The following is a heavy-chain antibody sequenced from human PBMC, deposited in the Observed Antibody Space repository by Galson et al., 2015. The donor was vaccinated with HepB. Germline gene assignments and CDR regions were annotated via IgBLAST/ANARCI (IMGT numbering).Heavy chain of an antibody. CDR3: ARVGGYSGYAHFDY. CDR1: GFTFSSYA. V-gene: IGHV3-30-3*01. CDR2: ISYDGSNK. D-gene: IGHD5-12*01. Sequence: SLRLSCAASGFTFSSYAMHWVRQAPGKGLEWVAVISYDGSNKYYADSVKGRFTISRDNSKNTLYLQMNSLRAEDTAVYYCARVGGYSGYAHFDYWGQGTLVTVSS. J-gene: IGHJ4*02.